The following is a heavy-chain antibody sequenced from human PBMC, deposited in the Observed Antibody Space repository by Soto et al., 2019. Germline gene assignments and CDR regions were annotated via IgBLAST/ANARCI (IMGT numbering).Heavy chain of an antibody. CDR1: GFTFSSYA. CDR2: ISGSGGST. D-gene: IGHD3-3*01. V-gene: IGHV3-23*01. CDR3: AKDPTIFGVVLPVSRYFDY. Sequence: PGGSLRLSCAASGFTFSSYAMSWVRQAPGKGLEWVSAISGSGGSTYYADSVKGRFTISRDNSKNTLYLQMNSLRAEDTAVYYCAKDPTIFGVVLPVSRYFDYWGQGTLVTVSS. J-gene: IGHJ4*03.